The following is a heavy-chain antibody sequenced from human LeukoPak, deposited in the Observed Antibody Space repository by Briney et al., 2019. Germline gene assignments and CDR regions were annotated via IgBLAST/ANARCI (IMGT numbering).Heavy chain of an antibody. CDR1: GGSISSGNRY. J-gene: IGHJ5*02. V-gene: IGHV4-61*02. CDR2: INTTGNT. Sequence: SQTLSLTCTVSGGSISSGNRYFSWIRQPAGKGLEWIGRINTTGNTNDNPSLKSRVTMSVDTSKNQFSLKLSSVTAADTAVYYCASGSRSGWFGPWGQGTLVTVSS. D-gene: IGHD5-12*01. CDR3: ASGSRSGWFGP.